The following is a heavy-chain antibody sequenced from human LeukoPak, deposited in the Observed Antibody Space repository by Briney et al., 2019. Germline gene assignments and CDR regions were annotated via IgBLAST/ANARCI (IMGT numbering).Heavy chain of an antibody. J-gene: IGHJ4*02. Sequence: GGSLRLSCAASGFTVSSNYMSWVRQAPGKGLEWVSVIYSGGSTYYADSVKGRFTISRDNSKNTLYLQMNSLKSEDTAVYYCARAADGSSGRFDYWGQGTLVTVSS. CDR2: IYSGGST. V-gene: IGHV3-53*05. D-gene: IGHD6-19*01. CDR3: ARAADGSSGRFDY. CDR1: GFTVSSNY.